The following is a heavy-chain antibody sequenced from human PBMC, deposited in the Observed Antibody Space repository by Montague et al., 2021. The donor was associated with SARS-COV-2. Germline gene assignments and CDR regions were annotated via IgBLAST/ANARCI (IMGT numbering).Heavy chain of an antibody. D-gene: IGHD3-10*01. J-gene: IGHJ5*02. Sequence: SETLSPTCTVSGGSMSDHYWAWIRQPAGKGLEWLAYIYYSGGINSSASCRSRVTMSVDTSKNQFSLKLTSLTAADTAVYYCARAVSVRRAVNWFDPWGQGTLVTVSS. CDR3: ARAVSVRRAVNWFDP. V-gene: IGHV4-59*11. CDR1: GGSMSDHY. CDR2: IYYSGGI.